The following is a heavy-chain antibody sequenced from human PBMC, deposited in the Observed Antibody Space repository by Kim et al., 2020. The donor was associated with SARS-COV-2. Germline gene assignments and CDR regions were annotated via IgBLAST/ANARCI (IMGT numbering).Heavy chain of an antibody. V-gene: IGHV3-7*03. CDR3: ARDVRYLDY. CDR2: INQDGSEK. CDR1: GFTYTDYW. J-gene: IGHJ4*02. Sequence: GGSLRLSCAASGFTYTDYWMIWVRQAPGKGLERVANINQDGSEKRYVDSVKGRFTISRDNAKDSLYLQMDSPRIEDTAVYYCARDVRYLDYWGQGTLVTVSS. D-gene: IGHD3-9*01.